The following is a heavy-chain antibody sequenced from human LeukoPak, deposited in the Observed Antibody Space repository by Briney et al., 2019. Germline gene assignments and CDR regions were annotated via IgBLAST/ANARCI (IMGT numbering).Heavy chain of an antibody. V-gene: IGHV3-30*04. D-gene: IGHD3-22*01. Sequence: PGGSLRLSCAASGFTFSIFTMHWVRQTPGKGLECLAVISYDGTNKFYADSVKGRFTVSRDNSKNTLYLQIDSLRAEDTAVYYCVRAGVYYDNSEYLKLDYWGQGTLVTVSS. CDR1: GFTFSIFT. CDR3: VRAGVYYDNSEYLKLDY. J-gene: IGHJ4*02. CDR2: ISYDGTNK.